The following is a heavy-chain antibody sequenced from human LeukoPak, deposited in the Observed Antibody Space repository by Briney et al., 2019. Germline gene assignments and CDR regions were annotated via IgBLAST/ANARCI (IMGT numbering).Heavy chain of an antibody. D-gene: IGHD4-17*01. J-gene: IGHJ5*02. CDR3: ARGGDYVWFDP. Sequence: GGSLRLSCAASGFNFSSHRMHWVRQAPGKGLLWVSRINDDGSITAYADSVKGRFTISRDNAKNTLYLQMNTLRAEDTAVYYWARGGDYVWFDPWGQGTLVTVSS. V-gene: IGHV3-74*01. CDR1: GFNFSSHR. CDR2: INDDGSIT.